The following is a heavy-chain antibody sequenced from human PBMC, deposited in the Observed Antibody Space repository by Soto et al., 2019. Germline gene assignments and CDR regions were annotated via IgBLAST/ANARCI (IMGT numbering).Heavy chain of an antibody. J-gene: IGHJ6*02. D-gene: IGHD2-2*01. CDR2: INHSGST. V-gene: IGHV4-34*01. CDR1: GGSFSGYY. Sequence: QVQLQQWGAGLLKPSETLSLTCAVYGGSFSGYYWSWIRQPPGKGLEWIGEINHSGSTNYNPSLKSRVTISVDTSKNQFSLKLSSVTAADTAVYYCAMTRTNYGMDVWGQGTTVTVSS. CDR3: AMTRTNYGMDV.